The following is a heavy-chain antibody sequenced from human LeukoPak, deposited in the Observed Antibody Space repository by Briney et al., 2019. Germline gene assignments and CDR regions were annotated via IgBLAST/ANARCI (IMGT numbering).Heavy chain of an antibody. CDR2: IHISGTT. V-gene: IGHV4-4*07. CDR1: GGSISDYY. D-gene: IGHD5-12*01. J-gene: IGHJ4*02. CDR3: ARDILPSYSGYDRTLPDY. Sequence: SETLSLTCTVSGGSISDYYWSWVRQPAGKGLEWIGRIHISGTTYYNPSLKSRFTMSIDTSKNQFSLKLSSVTAADTAVYYCARDILPSYSGYDRTLPDYWGQGTLVTVSS.